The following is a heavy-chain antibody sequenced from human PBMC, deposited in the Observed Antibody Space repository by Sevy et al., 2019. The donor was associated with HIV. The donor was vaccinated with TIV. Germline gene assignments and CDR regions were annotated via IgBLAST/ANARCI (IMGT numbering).Heavy chain of an antibody. Sequence: GGSLRLSCAASGFTFSSYGMHWVRQAPGKGLEWVAVIWYDGSNKYYADSVKGRFTISRDNSKNTLYLQMNSLRAEDTAVYYCARDPGDGEDGNDAFDIWGQGTMVTVSS. D-gene: IGHD6-6*01. CDR1: GFTFSSYG. V-gene: IGHV3-33*01. J-gene: IGHJ3*02. CDR2: IWYDGSNK. CDR3: ARDPGDGEDGNDAFDI.